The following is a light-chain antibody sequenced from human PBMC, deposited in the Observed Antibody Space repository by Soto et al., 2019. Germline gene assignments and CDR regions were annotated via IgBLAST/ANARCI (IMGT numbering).Light chain of an antibody. CDR2: DVS. J-gene: IGLJ2*01. Sequence: QSALTQPASVSGSPGQSITISCTGTSSDVGGYNYVSWYQQHPGKAPKLMIYDVSNRPSGVSNRFSGSKSGNTASLTISGLQAEDEADYYCSSYTSSSTHLFGGGTQVTVL. CDR3: SSYTSSSTHL. CDR1: SSDVGGYNY. V-gene: IGLV2-14*01.